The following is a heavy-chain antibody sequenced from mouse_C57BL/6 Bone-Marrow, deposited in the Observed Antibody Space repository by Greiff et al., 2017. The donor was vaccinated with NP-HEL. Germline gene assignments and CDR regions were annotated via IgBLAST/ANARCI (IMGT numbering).Heavy chain of an antibody. CDR3: TRPRHWYFDV. V-gene: IGHV1-15*01. CDR2: IDPETGGT. J-gene: IGHJ1*03. D-gene: IGHD1-2*01. Sequence: QVQLKESGAELVRPGASVTLSCKASGYTFTDYEMHWVKQTPVHGLEWIGAIDPETGGTAYNQKFKGKAILTADKSSSTAYMELRSLTSEDSAVYYCTRPRHWYFDVWGTGTTVTVSS. CDR1: GYTFTDYE.